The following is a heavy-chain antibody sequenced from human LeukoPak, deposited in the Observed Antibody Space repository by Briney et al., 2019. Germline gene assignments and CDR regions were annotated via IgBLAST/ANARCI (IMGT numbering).Heavy chain of an antibody. Sequence: GGSLRLSCAASGFTFSSYAMHWVRQAPGKGLEWVAVISYDGSNKYYADSVKGRFTISRDNSKNTLYLQMNSLRAVDTAEYYCARGDGVLDYWGQGTLVTVSS. CDR2: ISYDGSNK. V-gene: IGHV3-30-3*01. CDR1: GFTFSSYA. D-gene: IGHD3-10*01. J-gene: IGHJ4*02. CDR3: ARGDGVLDY.